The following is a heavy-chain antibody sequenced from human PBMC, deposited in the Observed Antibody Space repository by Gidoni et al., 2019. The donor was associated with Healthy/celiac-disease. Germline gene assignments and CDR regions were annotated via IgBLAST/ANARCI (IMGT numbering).Heavy chain of an antibody. V-gene: IGHV3-21*01. Sequence: EVQLVESGGGLVKPGGSLRLPCAASGFTFSSYSMIWVRQPPGKGLEWVSSISSSSSYIYYADSVKGRFTISRDNAKNSLYLQMNSLRAEDTAVYYCARDFRYCSGGSCYSGYAFDIWGQGTMVTVSS. CDR2: ISSSSSYI. D-gene: IGHD2-15*01. CDR1: GFTFSSYS. CDR3: ARDFRYCSGGSCYSGYAFDI. J-gene: IGHJ3*02.